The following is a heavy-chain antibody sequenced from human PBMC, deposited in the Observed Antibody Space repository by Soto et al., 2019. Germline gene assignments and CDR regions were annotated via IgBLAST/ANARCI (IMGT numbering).Heavy chain of an antibody. CDR2: ISAYNGNT. CDR1: GYTFTSYG. D-gene: IGHD3-22*01. CDR3: ARTKGYYDSSGYYWGDAFDI. J-gene: IGHJ3*02. Sequence: QVPLVQSGAEVKKPGASVKVSCKASGYTFTSYGISWVRQAPGQGLEWMGWISAYNGNTNYAQKLQGRVTMTTDTSTSTAYMELRSLRSDDTAVYYCARTKGYYDSSGYYWGDAFDIWGQGTMVTVSS. V-gene: IGHV1-18*01.